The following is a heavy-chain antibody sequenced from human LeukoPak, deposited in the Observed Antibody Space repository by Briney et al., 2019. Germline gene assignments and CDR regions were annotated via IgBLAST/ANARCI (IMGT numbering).Heavy chain of an antibody. CDR2: ISGSGGST. Sequence: GGSLRLSCAASGFTFSSYAMSWARQAPGKGLEWVSAISGSGGSTYYADSVKGRFTISRDNSKNTLYLQMNSLRAEDTAVYYCAKEAGYSSGWFAPYYFDYWGQGTLVTVSS. J-gene: IGHJ4*02. V-gene: IGHV3-23*01. CDR1: GFTFSSYA. D-gene: IGHD6-19*01. CDR3: AKEAGYSSGWFAPYYFDY.